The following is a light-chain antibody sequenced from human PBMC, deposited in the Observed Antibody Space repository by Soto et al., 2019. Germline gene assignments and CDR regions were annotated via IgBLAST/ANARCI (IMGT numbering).Light chain of an antibody. Sequence: SYELTQSPSVSVAPGQTARVTCGGNNIGSKAVHWYQQRPGQAPVLVVYDDRDRPSGIPERFSGSNSGNKATLTVTRVEAGDEADYYCQVWDSTDDPVAFGGGTKLTVL. V-gene: IGLV3-21*02. J-gene: IGLJ2*01. CDR3: QVWDSTDDPVA. CDR2: DDR. CDR1: NIGSKA.